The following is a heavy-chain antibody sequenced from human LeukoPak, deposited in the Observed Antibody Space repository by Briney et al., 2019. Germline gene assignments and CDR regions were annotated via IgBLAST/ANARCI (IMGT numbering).Heavy chain of an antibody. CDR1: GFTFSDYY. CDR2: ISSSGSTI. CDR3: ARHEDIVVVPAAARGAFDI. Sequence: GGSLRLSCAASGFTFSDYYMSWIRQAPGKGLEWVSYISSSGSTIYYADSVKGRFTISRDNAKNSLYLQMNSLRAEDTAVYYCARHEDIVVVPAAARGAFDIWGQGTMVTVSS. D-gene: IGHD2-2*01. J-gene: IGHJ3*02. V-gene: IGHV3-11*04.